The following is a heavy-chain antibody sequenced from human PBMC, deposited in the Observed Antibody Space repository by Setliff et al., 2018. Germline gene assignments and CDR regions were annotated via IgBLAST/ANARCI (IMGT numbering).Heavy chain of an antibody. CDR3: ARGVYCSSTSCSPGLNWFDP. Sequence: SETLSLTCAVYGGSFSGYYWSWIRQPPGKGLEWIGEINHSGSTNYNPSLKSRVTISVDTSKNQFSLKLSSVTAADTAVYYCARGVYCSSTSCSPGLNWFDPWGQGTLVTISS. D-gene: IGHD2-2*01. CDR2: INHSGST. V-gene: IGHV4-34*01. J-gene: IGHJ5*02. CDR1: GGSFSGYY.